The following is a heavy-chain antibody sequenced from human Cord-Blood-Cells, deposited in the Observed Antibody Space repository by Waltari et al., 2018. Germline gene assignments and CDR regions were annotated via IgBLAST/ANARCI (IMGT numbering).Heavy chain of an antibody. CDR1: GGSISSYY. D-gene: IGHD2-8*02. J-gene: IGHJ2*01. CDR2: IYYSGST. V-gene: IGHV4-59*01. Sequence: QVQLQESGPGLVKPSETLSLTCTVSGGSISSYYWSWIRQPPGKGLEWIGYIYYSGSTNDNPALKSRVTISVDTSKNQFSLKLSSVTAADTAVYYCARDSRYCTGGVCYWYFDLWGRGTLVTVSS. CDR3: ARDSRYCTGGVCYWYFDL.